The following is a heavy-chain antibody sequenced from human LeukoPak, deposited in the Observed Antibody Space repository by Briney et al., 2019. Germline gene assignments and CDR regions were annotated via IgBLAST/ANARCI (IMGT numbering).Heavy chain of an antibody. D-gene: IGHD6-19*01. CDR1: GGSFSGYY. CDR3: ARSYSSGWFRGWFDP. Sequence: SETLSLTCAVYGGSFSGYYWSWIRQPPGKGLEWIGEINHSGSTNYNPSLKSRVTILVDTTKNQFSLKLSSVTAADTAVYYCARSYSSGWFRGWFDPWGQGTLVTVSS. CDR2: INHSGST. J-gene: IGHJ5*02. V-gene: IGHV4-34*01.